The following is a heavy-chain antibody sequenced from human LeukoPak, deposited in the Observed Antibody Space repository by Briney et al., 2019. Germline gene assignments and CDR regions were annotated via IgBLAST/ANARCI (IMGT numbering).Heavy chain of an antibody. D-gene: IGHD3/OR15-3a*01. Sequence: ASVKVSCKXSGYTFTGYYMHWVRQAPGQGLEWMGRINPNSGGTNYAQKFQGRVTMTRDTSISTAYMELSRLRSDDTAVYYCARGMWDDLIFDYWGQGTLATVSS. V-gene: IGHV1-2*06. J-gene: IGHJ4*02. CDR1: GYTFTGYY. CDR3: ARGMWDDLIFDY. CDR2: INPNSGGT.